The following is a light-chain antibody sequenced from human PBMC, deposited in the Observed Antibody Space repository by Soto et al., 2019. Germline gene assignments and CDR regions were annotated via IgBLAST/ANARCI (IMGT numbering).Light chain of an antibody. CDR2: DVT. CDR3: TSFTDGNNLV. J-gene: IGLJ1*01. Sequence: QSALTQSPSASGSPGQSVTISCTGTSSNIGGYNSVSWYQQHPGKAPKVMIYDVTNRPSGVPDRFSGSKSGNTAFLTVAALPAEEEADYYCTSFTDGNNLVFGTGTKLTVL. V-gene: IGLV2-8*01. CDR1: SSNIGGYNS.